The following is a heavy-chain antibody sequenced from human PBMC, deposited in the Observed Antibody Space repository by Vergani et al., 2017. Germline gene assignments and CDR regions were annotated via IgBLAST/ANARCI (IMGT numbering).Heavy chain of an antibody. Sequence: QLQLQESGPGLVQPSETLSLTCTVSGGSISSSSYYWSWIRQPAGKGLEWIGRIYTSGSTNYNPSLKSRVTISVDTSKNQFSLKLSSVTAADTAVYYCARELALGFGELLEWGQGTLVTVSS. J-gene: IGHJ4*02. CDR3: ARELALGFGELLE. D-gene: IGHD3-10*01. CDR1: GGSISSSSYY. CDR2: IYTSGST. V-gene: IGHV4-61*02.